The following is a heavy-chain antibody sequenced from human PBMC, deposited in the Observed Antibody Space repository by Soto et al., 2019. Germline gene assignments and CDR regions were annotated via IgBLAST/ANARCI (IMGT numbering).Heavy chain of an antibody. D-gene: IGHD6-13*01. V-gene: IGHV4-34*01. J-gene: IGHJ4*02. Sequence: QVQLQQWGAGLLKPSETLSLTCAVYGGSFSGYYWSWIRQPPGKGLEWIGEINHSGSTNYNPSLKSRVTISVVTSKNQFALKLSSVTAADTAVYYCARGKWVAAAGTFDYWGQGTLVTVSS. CDR1: GGSFSGYY. CDR3: ARGKWVAAAGTFDY. CDR2: INHSGST.